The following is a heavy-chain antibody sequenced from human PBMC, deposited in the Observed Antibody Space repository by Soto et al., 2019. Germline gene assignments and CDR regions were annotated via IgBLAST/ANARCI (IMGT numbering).Heavy chain of an antibody. CDR1: GFTFSSYG. CDR3: AKPLNNDYGDEGEVYYFDY. V-gene: IGHV3-30*18. CDR2: ISYDGSNK. J-gene: IGHJ4*02. D-gene: IGHD4-17*01. Sequence: GGSLRLSCAASGFTFSSYGMHWVRQAPGKGLEWVAVISYDGSNKYYADSVKGRFTISRDNSKNTLYLQMNSLRAEDTAVYYCAKPLNNDYGDEGEVYYFDYWGQGTLVTVSS.